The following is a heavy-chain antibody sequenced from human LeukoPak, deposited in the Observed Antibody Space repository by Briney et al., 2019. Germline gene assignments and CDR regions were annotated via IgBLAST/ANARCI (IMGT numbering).Heavy chain of an antibody. J-gene: IGHJ4*02. CDR3: TRSIVGANTFDY. CDR1: GFSVTSNY. V-gene: IGHV3-53*01. Sequence: AGGSLRLSCAASGFSVTSNYMSWVRQAPGKGLEWVSVTYSGGTTYYADSVKGRFTISRDTSKNTVYLQMNSLKTEDTAVYYCTRSIVGANTFDYWGQGTLVTVSS. D-gene: IGHD1-26*01. CDR2: TYSGGTT.